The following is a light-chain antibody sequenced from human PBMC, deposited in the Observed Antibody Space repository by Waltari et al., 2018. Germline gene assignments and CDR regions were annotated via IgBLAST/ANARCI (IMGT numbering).Light chain of an antibody. CDR3: QHYVRLPAT. CDR2: GAS. CDR1: QRVSRA. J-gene: IGKJ1*01. V-gene: IGKV3-20*01. Sequence: EIVLTQPSGSLSSPPGEGVTLSCRASQRVSRALACYQLKPGQAPRLLIFGASNRATGIPDRFSGSGSETDFSLTISRLEPEDFAVYYCQHYVRLPATFGRGTKVEIK.